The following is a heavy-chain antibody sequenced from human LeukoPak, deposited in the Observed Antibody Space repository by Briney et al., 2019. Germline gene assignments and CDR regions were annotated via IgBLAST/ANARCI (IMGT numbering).Heavy chain of an antibody. Sequence: SETLSLTCTVSGGSITGYYWSWIRQPPGKGLEWIAYVRDNGESNYNPSLKSRVTISVDTRNNQISLRLNFVTAADTAFYYCARQPAGTAAFDIWGLGTMVTVSS. D-gene: IGHD1-14*01. CDR2: VRDNGES. CDR3: ARQPAGTAAFDI. V-gene: IGHV4-59*08. CDR1: GGSITGYY. J-gene: IGHJ3*02.